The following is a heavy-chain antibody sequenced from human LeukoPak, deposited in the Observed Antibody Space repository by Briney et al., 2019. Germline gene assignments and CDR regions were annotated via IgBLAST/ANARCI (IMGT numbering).Heavy chain of an antibody. J-gene: IGHJ4*02. CDR1: GFTFSSYA. CDR3: AKSDFWSGYLHYFDY. D-gene: IGHD3-3*01. CDR2: ISGGGGST. Sequence: GGSLRLSCAASGFTFSSYAMSWVRQAPGKGLEWVSAISGGGGSTYYADSVKGRFTISRDNSKNTLYLQMNSLRAEDTAVYYCAKSDFWSGYLHYFDYWGQGTLVTVSS. V-gene: IGHV3-23*01.